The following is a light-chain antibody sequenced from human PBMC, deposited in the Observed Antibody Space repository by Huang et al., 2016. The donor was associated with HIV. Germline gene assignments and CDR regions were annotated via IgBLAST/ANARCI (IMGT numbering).Light chain of an antibody. CDR2: DAS. CDR1: QDIARF. Sequence: DIQMTQSPSSLSASIGDKVTITCQATQDIARFLNWYQQKPGQAPKLLIYDASTSQTGVPSRFSGSGSGTDFSFTISSLQPEDIATYYCQQYDGLPPWTFGQGTKVEIQ. CDR3: QQYDGLPPWT. J-gene: IGKJ1*01. V-gene: IGKV1-33*01.